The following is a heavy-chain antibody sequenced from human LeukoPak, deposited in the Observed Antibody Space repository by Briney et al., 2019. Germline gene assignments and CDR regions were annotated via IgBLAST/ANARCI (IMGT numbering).Heavy chain of an antibody. CDR3: ARARSGKWGFDY. D-gene: IGHD1-26*01. CDR2: IYYSGST. CDR1: GGSISSSSYY. Sequence: SETLSLTCTVSGGSISSSSYYWGWIRQPPGKGLEWIGSIYYSGSTYYNPSLKSRVTISVDTSKNQFSLKLSSVTAADTAVYYCARARSGKWGFDYWGQGTLVTVSS. J-gene: IGHJ4*02. V-gene: IGHV4-39*07.